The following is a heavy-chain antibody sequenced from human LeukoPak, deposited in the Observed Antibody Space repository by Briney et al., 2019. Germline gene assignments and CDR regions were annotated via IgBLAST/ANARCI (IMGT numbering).Heavy chain of an antibody. CDR1: GGSISNSSYY. CDR2: MYYSGST. V-gene: IGHV4-39*01. D-gene: IGHD2-2*01. Sequence: SETLSLTCTVSGGSISNSSYYWGWIRQPPGKSLEWIGSMYYSGSTYYNPSLKSRATISVDTSKNQFSLKLSSVTAADTAVYYCAIHIVVVPAAKKKNWFDPWGQGTLVTVSS. J-gene: IGHJ5*02. CDR3: AIHIVVVPAAKKKNWFDP.